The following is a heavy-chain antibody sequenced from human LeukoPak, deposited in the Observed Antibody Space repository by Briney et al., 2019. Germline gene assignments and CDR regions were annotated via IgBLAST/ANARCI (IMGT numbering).Heavy chain of an antibody. CDR2: ISGSGGNS. V-gene: IGHV3-23*01. J-gene: IGHJ4*02. Sequence: GGSLRLSCAASGFTFSSYAMSWVRQAPGMGLEWVSAISGSGGNSYYAGSVKGRFTISRDSSKNTLYLQMNSLRAEDTAVYYCARVRGVGSDSFDYWGQGTLVTVSS. D-gene: IGHD3-10*01. CDR1: GFTFSSYA. CDR3: ARVRGVGSDSFDY.